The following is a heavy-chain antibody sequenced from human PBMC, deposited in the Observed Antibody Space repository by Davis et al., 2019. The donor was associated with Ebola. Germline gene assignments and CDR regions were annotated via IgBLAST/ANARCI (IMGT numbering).Heavy chain of an antibody. Sequence: SQTLSLTCAVYGGSFSGYYWIGEINHSGSTNYNPSLKSRVTISVDTSKNQFSLKLSSVTAADTAVYYCASSGYYYDSSGYLAYYFDYWGQGTLVTVSS. D-gene: IGHD3-22*01. V-gene: IGHV4-34*01. CDR2: INHSGST. CDR3: ASSGYYYDSSGYLAYYFDY. J-gene: IGHJ4*02. CDR1: GGSFSGYY.